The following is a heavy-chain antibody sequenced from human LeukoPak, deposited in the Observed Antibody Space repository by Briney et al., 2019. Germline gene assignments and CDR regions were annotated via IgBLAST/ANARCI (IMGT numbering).Heavy chain of an antibody. CDR2: IYYSGST. Sequence: SETLSLTCTVSGGSISSYYWSWIRQPPGKGLEWIGYIYYSGSTNYNPSLKSRVTMSVDTSKNQFSLKLSSVTAADTAVYYCARVAPFGVVKYFDYWGQGTLVTVSS. J-gene: IGHJ4*02. CDR1: GGSISSYY. D-gene: IGHD3-3*01. CDR3: ARVAPFGVVKYFDY. V-gene: IGHV4-59*12.